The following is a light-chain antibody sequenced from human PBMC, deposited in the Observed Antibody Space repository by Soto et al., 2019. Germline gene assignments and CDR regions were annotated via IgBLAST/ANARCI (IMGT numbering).Light chain of an antibody. CDR2: AAS. CDR1: QGISSY. CDR3: QQYYSYPPIT. V-gene: IGKV1-8*01. Sequence: IRLTQSPSSFSASTGVRVTITCRASQGISSYLAWYQQKPGKAPKLLIYAASTLQSGVPSRFSGSGSGTDFTLTISCLQSEDFATYYCQQYYSYPPITFGQGTRLEIK. J-gene: IGKJ5*01.